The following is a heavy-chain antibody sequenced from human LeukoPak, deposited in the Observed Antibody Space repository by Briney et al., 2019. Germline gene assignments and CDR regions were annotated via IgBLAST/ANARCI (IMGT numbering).Heavy chain of an antibody. J-gene: IGHJ3*01. V-gene: IGHV3-30-3*01. CDR2: ISYDGSNK. CDR1: GFTFSSYA. CDR3: ASASFLRSLVF. Sequence: GGSLRLSCAASGFTFSSYAMHWVRQAPGKGLEWVAVISYDGSNKYYADSVKGRFTISRDNSKNTLYLQMNSLRAEDTAVYYCASASFLRSLVFWGRGTMVTVSS. D-gene: IGHD6-6*01.